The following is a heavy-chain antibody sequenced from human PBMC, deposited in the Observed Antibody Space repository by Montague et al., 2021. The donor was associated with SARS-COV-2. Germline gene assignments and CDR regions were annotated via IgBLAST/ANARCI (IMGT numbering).Heavy chain of an antibody. CDR2: IYSGGSP. Sequence: SLRLSCAASGFTVGGNYMSWVRQAPGKGLEWVSVIYSGGSPYYADSVRGRFTISRDNPKNTLYLQMNSLRAEDTAVYFCARGGSDISADGLPYFDDWGQGTLVTVSS. J-gene: IGHJ4*02. D-gene: IGHD3-16*01. CDR1: GFTVGGNY. V-gene: IGHV3-53*01. CDR3: ARGGSDISADGLPYFDD.